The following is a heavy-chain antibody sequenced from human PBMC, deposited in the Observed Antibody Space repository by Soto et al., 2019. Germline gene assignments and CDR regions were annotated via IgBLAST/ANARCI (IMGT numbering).Heavy chain of an antibody. CDR3: AGGEVGYDSSGYYSWDYFDY. CDR2: IYYSGST. J-gene: IGHJ4*02. V-gene: IGHV4-30-4*01. CDR1: GGSISSGDYY. Sequence: SETLSLTCTVSGGSISSGDYYWSWIRQPPGKGLEWIGYIYYSGSTYCNPSLKSRVTISVDTSKNQFSLKLSSVTAADTAVYYCAGGEVGYDSSGYYSWDYFDYWGQGTLVTVSS. D-gene: IGHD3-22*01.